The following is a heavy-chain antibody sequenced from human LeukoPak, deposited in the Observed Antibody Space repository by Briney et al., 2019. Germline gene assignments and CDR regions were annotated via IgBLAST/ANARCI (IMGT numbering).Heavy chain of an antibody. D-gene: IGHD6-13*01. CDR1: GFTLSSHW. V-gene: IGHV3-74*01. Sequence: GGSLRLSCAASGFTLSSHWMRWVRQAAGKGLVWVSRIKGDGSRISYAESGTGRFTISRDNAKNPLYLQMNSLRAEDKAVYYCASAGGSSSWSLYYYYYCGMDVWGQGTTVTVSS. CDR3: ASAGGSSSWSLYYYYYCGMDV. CDR2: IKGDGSRI. J-gene: IGHJ6*01.